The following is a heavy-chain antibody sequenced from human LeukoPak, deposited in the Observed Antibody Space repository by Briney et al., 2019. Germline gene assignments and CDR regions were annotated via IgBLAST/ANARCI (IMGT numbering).Heavy chain of an antibody. Sequence: GESLKISCQGSGSPLTSYWIGWVRQLPGKGLEWMGIIYPGDSDTRYSPSFQGQVTIAADKSISTAYLQWGSLKASDSAIYYCARHRATGTWSDFDYWGQGTVVTVSS. J-gene: IGHJ4*02. CDR2: IYPGDSDT. CDR1: GSPLTSYW. D-gene: IGHD1-14*01. V-gene: IGHV5-51*01. CDR3: ARHRATGTWSDFDY.